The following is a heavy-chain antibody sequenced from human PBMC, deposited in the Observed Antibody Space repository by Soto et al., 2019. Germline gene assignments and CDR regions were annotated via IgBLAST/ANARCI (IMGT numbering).Heavy chain of an antibody. CDR1: GFAFSSHA. D-gene: IGHD3-22*01. CDR2: ITAGGYST. Sequence: GGSLRLSCAVSGFAFSSHAMSWVRQAPGKGLEWVSSITAGGYSTYYADSVKGRFAISRDNSKNTLYLQMNSLKVEDTAVYYCAKDQFPYDSSGYYSDDAFDIWGQGTMVTVSS. V-gene: IGHV3-23*01. CDR3: AKDQFPYDSSGYYSDDAFDI. J-gene: IGHJ3*02.